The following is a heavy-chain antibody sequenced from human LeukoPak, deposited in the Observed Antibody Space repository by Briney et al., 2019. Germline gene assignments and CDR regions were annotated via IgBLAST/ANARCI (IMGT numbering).Heavy chain of an antibody. J-gene: IGHJ4*02. CDR2: INSDGSST. D-gene: IGHD3-10*01. CDR1: GLTFAGYD. Sequence: GGSLRLSCAASGLTFAGYDMSWVRQAPGKGLEWVSRINSDGSSTSYADSVKGRFTISRDNAKNTLYLQMNSLRAEDTAVYYCARSFRSSGSENFDYWGQGTLVTVSS. CDR3: ARSFRSSGSENFDY. V-gene: IGHV3-74*01.